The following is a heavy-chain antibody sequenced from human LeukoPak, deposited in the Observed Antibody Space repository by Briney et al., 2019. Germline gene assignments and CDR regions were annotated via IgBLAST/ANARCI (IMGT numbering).Heavy chain of an antibody. CDR3: ARDGGGYYYYGMDV. CDR2: IYSGGST. D-gene: IGHD3-16*01. V-gene: IGHV3-53*04. J-gene: IGHJ6*02. CDR1: GFTVSSNY. Sequence: GGSLRLSCAASGFTVSSNYMSWVRQAPGKGLEWVPVIYSGGSTYYADSVKGRFTISRHNSKNTLYLQMNSLRAEDTAVYYCARDGGGYYYYGMDVWGQGTTVTVSS.